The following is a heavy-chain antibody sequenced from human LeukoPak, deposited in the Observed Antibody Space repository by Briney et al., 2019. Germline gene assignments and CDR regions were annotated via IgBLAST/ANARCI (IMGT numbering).Heavy chain of an antibody. J-gene: IGHJ3*02. CDR1: VFTYSSYA. Sequence: GGPLRLSCTASVFTYSSYAVHWVRQAPGKGLEYVTGISSDGGRTYYADSVKGRFTIYRDNSKNTLYLQMSSLRAEDTAVYYCVKGYSTTTWYKDGFDIWGQGTMVTVSS. CDR3: VKGYSTTTWYKDGFDI. CDR2: ISSDGGRT. V-gene: IGHV3-64D*09. D-gene: IGHD1-1*01.